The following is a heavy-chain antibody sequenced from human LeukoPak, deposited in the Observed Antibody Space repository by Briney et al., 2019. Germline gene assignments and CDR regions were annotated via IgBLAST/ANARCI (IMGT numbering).Heavy chain of an antibody. CDR1: GGSINSYY. D-gene: IGHD6-13*01. CDR3: ARFGTSWHAIDY. V-gene: IGHV4-59*08. Sequence: IPSETLSLTCTVSGGSINSYYWFWIRQPPGKGLEWIGHIFYSGSTTYNPSLKSRVTISVDTSKNQFSLRLSSVTAADTAVYYCARFGTSWHAIDYWGQGTLVTVSS. CDR2: IFYSGST. J-gene: IGHJ4*02.